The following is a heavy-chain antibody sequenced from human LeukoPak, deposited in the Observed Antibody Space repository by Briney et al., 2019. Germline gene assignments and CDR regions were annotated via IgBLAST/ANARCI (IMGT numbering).Heavy chain of an antibody. J-gene: IGHJ4*02. Sequence: SVKVSRKASGGTFSSYAISWVRQAPGQGLEWMGGIIPIFGTANYAQRFQGRVTITADESTSTAYMELSSLRSEDTAVYYCARDYYGSGSYTPPDYWGQGTLVTVSS. CDR1: GGTFSSYA. CDR3: ARDYYGSGSYTPPDY. D-gene: IGHD3-10*01. V-gene: IGHV1-69*13. CDR2: IIPIFGTA.